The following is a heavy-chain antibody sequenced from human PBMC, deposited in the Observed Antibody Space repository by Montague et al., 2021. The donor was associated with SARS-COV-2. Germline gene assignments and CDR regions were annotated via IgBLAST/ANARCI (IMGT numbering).Heavy chain of an antibody. CDR2: IHHGGST. J-gene: IGHJ6*03. V-gene: IGHV4-34*01. Sequence: SETLSLTCAVYGGSFSSHYWSWIRQPPGKGLEWIGEIHHGGSTNYNPSLKSRVTISADTSKNQFSLKLTSVAAADTAVYYCARLGDGVVPSPILGVGPYYSYYYMDVWGKGTTVTVSS. CDR1: GGSFSSHY. CDR3: ARLGDGVVPSPILGVGPYYSYYYMDV. D-gene: IGHD3-10*01.